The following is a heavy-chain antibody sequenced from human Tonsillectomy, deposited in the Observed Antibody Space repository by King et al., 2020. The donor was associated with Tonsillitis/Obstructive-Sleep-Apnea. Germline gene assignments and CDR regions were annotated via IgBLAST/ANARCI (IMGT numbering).Heavy chain of an antibody. J-gene: IGHJ6*04. CDR1: GYTFTSYA. V-gene: IGHV7-4-1*02. Sequence: QLVQSGSELKKPGASVKVSCKASGYTFTSYAMNWVRQAPGQGLEWMGWINTNTGNPTYAQGFTGRFVFSLDTSVSTTYLQITSLTAEDTAVYYCARDDPPYDFWSVPLDVWGKGTTVTVSS. D-gene: IGHD3-3*01. CDR2: INTNTGNP. CDR3: ARDDPPYDFWSVPLDV.